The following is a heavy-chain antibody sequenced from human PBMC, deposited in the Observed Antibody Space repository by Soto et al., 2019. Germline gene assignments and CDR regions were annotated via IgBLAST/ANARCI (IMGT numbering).Heavy chain of an antibody. CDR3: PKWAGSIGWDPLDS. D-gene: IGHD6-19*01. J-gene: IGHJ4*02. V-gene: IGHV3-15*07. CDR2: IKDKTEGEAT. CDR1: GFTFTNVW. Sequence: EVLLVESGGGLVKPGGSLRLSCAASGFTFTNVWMNWVRQAPGKGLEWVGRIKDKTEGEATDYAAPVKGRFSISRDDVKNTLNLQMNSLKTDDTAVYYCPKWAGSIGWDPLDSWGQGTLVTVSS.